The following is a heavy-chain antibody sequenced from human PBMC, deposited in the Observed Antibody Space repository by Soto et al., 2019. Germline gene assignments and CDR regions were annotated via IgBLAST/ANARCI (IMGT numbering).Heavy chain of an antibody. CDR3: ASPAGIAAATDD. Sequence: SETLSLTCTVSGGSISSSSYYWGWIRQPPGKGLEWIGSIYYSGSTYYNPSLKSRVTISVDTSKNQFSLKLSSVTAADTAVYYCASPAGIAAATDDWGQGTLVTVAS. J-gene: IGHJ4*02. D-gene: IGHD6-13*01. CDR1: GGSISSSSYY. CDR2: IYYSGST. V-gene: IGHV4-39*01.